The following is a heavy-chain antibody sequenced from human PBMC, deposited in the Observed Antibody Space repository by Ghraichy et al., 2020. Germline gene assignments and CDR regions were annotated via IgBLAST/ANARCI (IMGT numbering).Heavy chain of an antibody. D-gene: IGHD6-19*01. CDR2: INSDGSST. CDR3: ANLPGRIAVAGSNY. CDR1: GFTFSSYW. J-gene: IGHJ4*02. Sequence: GGSLRLSCAASGFTFSSYWMHWVRQAPGKGLVWVSRINSDGSSTSYADSVKGRFTISRDNAKNTLYLQMNSLRAEDTAVYYCANLPGRIAVAGSNYWGQGTLVTVTS. V-gene: IGHV3-74*01.